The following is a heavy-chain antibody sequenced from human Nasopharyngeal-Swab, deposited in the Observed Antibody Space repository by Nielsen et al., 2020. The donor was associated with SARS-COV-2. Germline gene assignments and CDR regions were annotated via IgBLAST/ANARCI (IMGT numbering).Heavy chain of an antibody. V-gene: IGHV4-39*01. CDR2: IYYSGST. D-gene: IGHD3-3*01. J-gene: IGHJ5*02. Sequence: SETLFLTCTVSGGSISSSRYYWGWIRQPPGKGRAWIGSIYYSGSTYYNPSLKRRVTISVETSKNQFSLKLSSVTAADTAVYYCSRGAIFGVVIDWFDPWGQGTLVTVSS. CDR1: GGSISSSRYY. CDR3: SRGAIFGVVIDWFDP.